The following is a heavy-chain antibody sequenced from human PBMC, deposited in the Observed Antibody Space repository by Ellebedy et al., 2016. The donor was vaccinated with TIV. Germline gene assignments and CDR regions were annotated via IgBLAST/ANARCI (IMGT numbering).Heavy chain of an antibody. CDR2: IFY. Sequence: GESLKISCESSGFTFSSFGIHWVRQAPGKGLEWVAVIFYADSVRGRFTISRDNSKNTLDLQMNSLRVEDTAVYFCVRDQGMETGTFDYWGQGTRVTVSS. J-gene: IGHJ4*02. CDR1: GFTFSSFG. D-gene: IGHD1-1*01. CDR3: VRDQGMETGTFDY. V-gene: IGHV3-33*01.